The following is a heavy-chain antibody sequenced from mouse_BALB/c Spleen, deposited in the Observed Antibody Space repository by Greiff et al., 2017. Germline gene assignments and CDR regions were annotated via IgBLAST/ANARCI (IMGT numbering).Heavy chain of an antibody. Sequence: VKLVESGGGLVKPGGSLKLSCAASGFTFSSYAMSWVRQTPEKRLEWVASISSGGSTYYPDSVKGRFTISRDNARNILYLQMSSLRSEDTAMYYCARSRDDSSYVFAYWGQGTLVTVSA. CDR2: ISSGGST. V-gene: IGHV5-6-5*01. CDR3: ARSRDDSSYVFAY. D-gene: IGHD1-1*01. J-gene: IGHJ3*01. CDR1: GFTFSSYA.